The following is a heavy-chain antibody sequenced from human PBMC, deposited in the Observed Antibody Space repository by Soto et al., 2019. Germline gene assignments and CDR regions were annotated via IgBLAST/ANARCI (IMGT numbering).Heavy chain of an antibody. CDR1: GDSITSGDYY. V-gene: IGHV4-30-4*01. J-gene: IGHJ4*02. CDR3: ATESGSTYGYFDH. D-gene: IGHD5-18*01. Sequence: PSETLSLTCTVSGDSITSGDYYWSWVRQPPGKGLEWIGYIFYSGSTYYKASLKSRLSMSVDRSKNQFTLRLTSVTAADSAVYFCATESGSTYGYFDHWGQGTQVTVSS. CDR2: IFYSGST.